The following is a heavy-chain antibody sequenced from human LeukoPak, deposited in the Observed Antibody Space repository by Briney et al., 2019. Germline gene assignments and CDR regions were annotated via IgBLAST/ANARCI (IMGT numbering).Heavy chain of an antibody. CDR2: IKQDGSEK. CDR1: GFTFSSYW. D-gene: IGHD3-16*02. V-gene: IGHV3-7*03. J-gene: IGHJ4*02. Sequence: GGSLRLSCAASGFTFSSYWMSWVRQAPGEGLEWVSNIKQDGSEKYYVDSVRGRSTISRDNAKNSPYLQMNSLRAEDTAVYYCARVPTGWDYDYVWGSYRSYYFDYWGQGTLVTVSS. CDR3: ARVPTGWDYDYVWGSYRSYYFDY.